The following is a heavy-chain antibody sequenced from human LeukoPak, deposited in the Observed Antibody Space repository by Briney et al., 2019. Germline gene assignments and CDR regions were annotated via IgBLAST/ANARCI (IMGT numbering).Heavy chain of an antibody. CDR2: LFYSGST. D-gene: IGHD3-10*01. CDR1: GGSIRSYY. Sequence: SSETLSLTCTVSGGSIRSYYWSWLRQPPGKGLEWIAYLFYSGSTDYNPSLESRVTISVDTSKNQFSLKLRSVTAADTAVYYCATVAVIRGVTYFDYWGQGTLVTVSS. V-gene: IGHV4-59*01. J-gene: IGHJ4*02. CDR3: ATVAVIRGVTYFDY.